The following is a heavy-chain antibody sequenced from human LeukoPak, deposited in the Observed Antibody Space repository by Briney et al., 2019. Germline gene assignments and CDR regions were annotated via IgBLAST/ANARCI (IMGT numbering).Heavy chain of an antibody. CDR3: ARDLRRIAASRGIYYYYYIDV. Sequence: ASVKVSCKASGYTFTSYGISWVRQAPGQGLEWMGWISAYNGNTNYAQKLQGRVTMTTDTSTSTAYMELRSLRSDDTAVYYCARDLRRIAASRGIYYYYYIDVWGKGTTVTVSS. V-gene: IGHV1-18*01. CDR1: GYTFTSYG. J-gene: IGHJ6*03. D-gene: IGHD6-13*01. CDR2: ISAYNGNT.